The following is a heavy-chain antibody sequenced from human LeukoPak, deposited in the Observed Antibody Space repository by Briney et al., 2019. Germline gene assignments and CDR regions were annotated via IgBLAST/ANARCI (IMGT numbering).Heavy chain of an antibody. J-gene: IGHJ4*02. V-gene: IGHV3-30*18. CDR1: GFTFSSHG. CDR2: ISYDGSNN. CDR3: AKSMGQWLPPDY. Sequence: GRSLRLSCAASGFTFSSHGMHWVRQAPGKGLEWVAVISYDGSNNYYADPVKGRFTISRDNPKNTVYLQMNSPRAEDTAVYYCAKSMGQWLPPDYWGQGTLVTVSS. D-gene: IGHD6-19*01.